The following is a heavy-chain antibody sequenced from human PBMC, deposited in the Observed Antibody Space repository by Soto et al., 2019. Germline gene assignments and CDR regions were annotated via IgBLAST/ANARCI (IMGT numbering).Heavy chain of an antibody. J-gene: IGHJ5*02. D-gene: IGHD3-10*01. CDR2: IYYSGST. Sequence: QLQLQESGPGLVKPSETLSLTCTVSGGSISSSSYYWGWIRQPPGKGLEWIGSIYYSGSTYYNPSLKSRVTISVDTSKNQFSLKLSSVTAADTAVYYCAVKMVRRVLNWFDPWGQGTLVTVSS. CDR1: GGSISSSSYY. CDR3: AVKMVRRVLNWFDP. V-gene: IGHV4-39*01.